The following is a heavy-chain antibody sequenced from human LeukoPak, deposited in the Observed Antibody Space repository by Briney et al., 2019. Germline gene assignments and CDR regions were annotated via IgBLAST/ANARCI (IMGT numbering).Heavy chain of an antibody. D-gene: IGHD3-10*01. CDR2: ISPNSGGT. J-gene: IGHJ6*02. V-gene: IGHV1-2*02. CDR1: GYTFTGYY. Sequence: ASVKVSCKASGYTFTGYYMHWVRQAPGQGLEWMGWISPNSGGTNYAQKFKGRVTMTRDTSISTAYMELSRLRSDDTAVYYCARMRPYTRLPWFGEDGMDVWGQGATVTVSS. CDR3: ARMRPYTRLPWFGEDGMDV.